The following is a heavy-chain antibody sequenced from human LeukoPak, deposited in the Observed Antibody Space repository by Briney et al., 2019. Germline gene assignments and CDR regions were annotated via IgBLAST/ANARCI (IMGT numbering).Heavy chain of an antibody. J-gene: IGHJ5*02. Sequence: ASVKVSCKTSGYTFINYGISWVRQAPGQGLEWMGWISAYNGNTNYAQKLQGRVTMTTDTSTSTAYMELRSLRSDDTAVYYCARDYSSGDFWSGYYAAVWFDPWGQGTLVTVSS. V-gene: IGHV1-18*01. CDR3: ARDYSSGDFWSGYYAAVWFDP. CDR1: GYTFINYG. D-gene: IGHD3-3*01. CDR2: ISAYNGNT.